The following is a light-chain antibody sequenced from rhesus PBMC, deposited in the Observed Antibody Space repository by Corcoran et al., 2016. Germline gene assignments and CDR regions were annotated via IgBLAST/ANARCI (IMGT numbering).Light chain of an antibody. CDR2: KAS. V-gene: IGKV1-22*01. Sequence: DIQMTQSPSSLSASVGDTVTITCRANQSINSWLVWYQQQTGQAPKHLIYKASSLETGVPSRFSGNGSGTDFTLTVSSLQPEDFATYYCLQYTTTPFTFGPGTKLDIK. CDR3: LQYTTTPFT. CDR1: QSINSW. J-gene: IGKJ3*01.